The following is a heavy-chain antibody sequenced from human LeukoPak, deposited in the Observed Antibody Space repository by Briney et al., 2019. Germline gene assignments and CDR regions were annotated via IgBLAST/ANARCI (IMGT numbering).Heavy chain of an antibody. J-gene: IGHJ3*02. Sequence: ASARDSWKASGYTFCGFYMHWVRQAPGQGLEWIGWIISNSVCTNYAQECQSRVTMTRDTSISTAYMELSRLRFDDTAVYYCARVTGYYYESTGYYHHAFDIWGQGTMVTVSS. V-gene: IGHV1-2*02. CDR1: GYTFCGFY. CDR3: ARVTGYYYESTGYYHHAFDI. CDR2: IISNSVCT. D-gene: IGHD3-22*01.